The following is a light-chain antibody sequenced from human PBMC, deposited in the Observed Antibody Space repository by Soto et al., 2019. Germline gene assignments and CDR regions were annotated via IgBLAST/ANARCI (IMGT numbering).Light chain of an antibody. Sequence: EIVLTQSPATLSLSPGERATLSCRASQSLSKSLVWYQQKPGQAPRLLIDGASNRATGIPARFSGSGSGTDFTLTISSLEPEDFAVYYCQQRSNWPPITFGQGTRLEIK. J-gene: IGKJ5*01. CDR1: QSLSKS. V-gene: IGKV3-11*01. CDR3: QQRSNWPPIT. CDR2: GAS.